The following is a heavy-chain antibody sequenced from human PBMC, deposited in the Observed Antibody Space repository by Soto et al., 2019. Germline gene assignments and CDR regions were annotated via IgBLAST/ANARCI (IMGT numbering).Heavy chain of an antibody. J-gene: IGHJ4*02. CDR2: VYYSGKT. Sequence: LSLTCTVSGASVTSDKYHWGWSRQPPGRGLEWIGTVYYSGKTYHNPSLKSRVTMSMDASKNQFSLTLSSVAVADTAMYYCSLLTHGRQGDDWGQGTLVTVSS. CDR3: SLLTHGRQGDD. CDR1: GASVTSDKYH. V-gene: IGHV4-39*01.